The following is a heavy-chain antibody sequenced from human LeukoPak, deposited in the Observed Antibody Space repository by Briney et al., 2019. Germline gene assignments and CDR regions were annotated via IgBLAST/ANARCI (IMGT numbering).Heavy chain of an antibody. CDR1: GYTFTGYY. V-gene: IGHV1-2*02. D-gene: IGHD2-15*01. J-gene: IGHJ4*02. CDR3: ASGPSLGTTHPYFDY. Sequence: ASVKVSCKVSGYTFTGYYMHWLRQAPGQGLEWMGWISPNNGGTNYAQRFQGRVTMTRDTSISTAYMELSRLRVDDTAVYYCASGPSLGTTHPYFDYWGQGTLVTVSS. CDR2: ISPNNGGT.